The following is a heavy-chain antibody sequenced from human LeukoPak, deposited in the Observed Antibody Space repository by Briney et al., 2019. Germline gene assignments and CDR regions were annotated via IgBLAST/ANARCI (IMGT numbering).Heavy chain of an antibody. D-gene: IGHD6-19*01. V-gene: IGHV3-11*04. J-gene: IGHJ4*02. Sequence: LSLTGTVSGVSISSVGYYWSWVRQAPGKGLEWVSYISSSGDTIYYADSVKGRFTISRDNAKNSLYLQMNSLRAEDTAVYYCVRFGACTSSFCSTSGWVTFDYWGQGTLVTVSS. CDR3: VRFGACTSSFCSTSGWVTFDY. CDR2: ISSSGDTI. CDR1: GVSISSVGYY.